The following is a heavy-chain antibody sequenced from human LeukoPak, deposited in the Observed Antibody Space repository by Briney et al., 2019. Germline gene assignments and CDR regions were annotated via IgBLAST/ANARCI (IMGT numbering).Heavy chain of an antibody. Sequence: GESLKISCKGSGYSFTSYWIGWVRQMPGKGLEWMGIIYPGDSDTRYSPSFQGQVTISADKSISTAYLQWSSLKASDTAMYYCAGEVGSSGPYYYYYMDVWGKGTTVTVSS. J-gene: IGHJ6*03. CDR2: IYPGDSDT. CDR1: GYSFTSYW. D-gene: IGHD6-19*01. CDR3: AGEVGSSGPYYYYYMDV. V-gene: IGHV5-51*01.